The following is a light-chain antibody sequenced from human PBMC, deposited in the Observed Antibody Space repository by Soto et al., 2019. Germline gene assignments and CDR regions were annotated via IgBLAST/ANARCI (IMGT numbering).Light chain of an antibody. V-gene: IGKV1-12*01. J-gene: IGKJ5*01. CDR3: QQADTFPIT. CDR1: QDISNY. Sequence: DIQMTQCPSSVSASLGDRVTITSQASQDISNYSDWYQQKPGKAPRLLIYAASSLQSGVPSRFSGSGFGTDFTLTINSLQPEDSAIYYCQQADTFPITFGQGTRLEIK. CDR2: AAS.